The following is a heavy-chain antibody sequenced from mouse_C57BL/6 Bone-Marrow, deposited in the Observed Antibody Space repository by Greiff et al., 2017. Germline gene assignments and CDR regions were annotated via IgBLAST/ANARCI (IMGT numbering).Heavy chain of an antibody. Sequence: EVKLMESGGGLVQPGGSLKLSCAASGFTFSDYYMYWVRQTPEKRLEWVAYISNGGGSTYYPDTVKGRFTISRDNAKNTLYLQMSRLKSEDTAMYYCARQVEDNDRCDYWGQGTTLTVSA. V-gene: IGHV5-12*01. CDR1: GFTFSDYY. CDR3: ARQVEDNDRCDY. J-gene: IGHJ2*01. D-gene: IGHD2-4*01. CDR2: ISNGGGST.